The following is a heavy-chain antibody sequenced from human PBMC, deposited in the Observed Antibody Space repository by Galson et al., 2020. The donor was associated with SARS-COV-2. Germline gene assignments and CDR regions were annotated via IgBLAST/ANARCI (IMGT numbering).Heavy chain of an antibody. Sequence: SVKVSCKASGGNFRSNSISWVRQAPGQGLEWLGRIIPIFGTPHYAQKFQGRVTITADESTTTAYMELSRLTSHDTAVYYCAITKNWPDAFDLWGQGTVVTVSS. V-gene: IGHV1-69*13. D-gene: IGHD1-1*01. CDR2: IIPIFGTP. CDR1: GGNFRSNS. J-gene: IGHJ3*01. CDR3: AITKNWPDAFDL.